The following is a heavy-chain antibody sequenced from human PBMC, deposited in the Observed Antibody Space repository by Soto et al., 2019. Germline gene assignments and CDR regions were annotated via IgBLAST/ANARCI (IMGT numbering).Heavy chain of an antibody. Sequence: QVQLQESGPGLVKPSQTLSLTCTVSGGSISSGDYYWSGIRQPPGKGLEWIGYIFYSGSTYYNPSLKSRVTISVDTAKNQFSLKLSSVTAADTAVYYCAHYFNGRAFDIWGQGTMVTVSS. J-gene: IGHJ3*02. CDR1: GGSISSGDYY. V-gene: IGHV4-30-4*01. D-gene: IGHD3-10*01. CDR3: AHYFNGRAFDI. CDR2: IFYSGST.